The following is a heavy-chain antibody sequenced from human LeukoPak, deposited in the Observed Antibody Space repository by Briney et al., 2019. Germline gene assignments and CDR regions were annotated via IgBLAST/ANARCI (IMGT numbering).Heavy chain of an antibody. CDR1: GGSISSYY. D-gene: IGHD3-16*02. CDR2: IYTSGST. Sequence: SETLSLTCTVSGGSISSYYWSWIRQPAGKGLEWIGRIYTSGSTNYNPSLESRVTISVDTSKNQFSLKLSSVTAADTAVYYCARAHMYYDYIWGSYRRYYFDYWGQGTLVTVSS. J-gene: IGHJ4*02. V-gene: IGHV4-4*07. CDR3: ARAHMYYDYIWGSYRRYYFDY.